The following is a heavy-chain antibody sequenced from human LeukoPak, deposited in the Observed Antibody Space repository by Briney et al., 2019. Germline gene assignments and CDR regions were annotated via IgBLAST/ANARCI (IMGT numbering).Heavy chain of an antibody. V-gene: IGHV1-69*04. D-gene: IGHD5-18*01. CDR2: IIPILGIA. J-gene: IGHJ4*02. Sequence: SVKVSCKAFGGTFSSYAISWVRQAPGQGLEWMGRIIPILGIANYAQKFQGRVTITADKSTSTAYMELSSLRSEDTAVYYCARDLHDGYSYGYWGQGTLVTVSS. CDR3: ARDLHDGYSYGY. CDR1: GGTFSSYA.